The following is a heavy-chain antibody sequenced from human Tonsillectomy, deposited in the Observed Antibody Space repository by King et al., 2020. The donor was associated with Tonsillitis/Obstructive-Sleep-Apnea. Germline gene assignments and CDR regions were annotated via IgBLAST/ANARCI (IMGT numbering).Heavy chain of an antibody. D-gene: IGHD3-3*01. J-gene: IGHJ1*01. CDR3: ARGHQYDFWSGYEH. CDR2: IDTNTGNP. CDR1: GYSFTRFA. Sequence: VQLVESGSELKKPGASVNVFCTASGYSFTRFAMNWVRWAPGQGLEWMGWIDTNTGNPTYAPGFTGRFVLSLDTSGTTAYLQISSLKAEDTAVYYCARGHQYDFWSGYEHWGQGTLVTVSS. V-gene: IGHV7-4-1*02.